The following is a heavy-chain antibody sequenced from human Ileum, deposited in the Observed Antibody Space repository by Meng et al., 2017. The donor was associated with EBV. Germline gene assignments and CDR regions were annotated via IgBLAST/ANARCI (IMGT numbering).Heavy chain of an antibody. J-gene: IGHJ4*02. CDR2: IQHSGRT. D-gene: IGHD6-13*01. Sequence: GPGRGKPSGIFSLPSPVYGCSTRSSNGMRWVRQPPGKGLEWFGEIQHSGRTYSNPSLKSRVTMSIDTSNNQFSLRLFSVTAADTAVYYCANYEKGAACKGYWGQGTLVTVSS. V-gene: IGHV4-4*02. CDR3: ANYEKGAACKGY. CDR1: GCSTRSSNG.